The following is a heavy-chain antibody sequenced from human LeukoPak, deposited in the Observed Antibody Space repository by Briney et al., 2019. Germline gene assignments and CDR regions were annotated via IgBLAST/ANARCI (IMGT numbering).Heavy chain of an antibody. CDR3: AKGRPKYYYYMDV. J-gene: IGHJ6*03. Sequence: GGSLRLSCAASGFTFSSYWMSWVRQAPGKGLEWVANIKQDGSEKYYADSVKGRFTISRDNSKNTLYLQMNSLRAEDTAVYYCAKGRPKYYYYMDVWGKGTTVTVSS. V-gene: IGHV3-7*01. CDR1: GFTFSSYW. CDR2: IKQDGSEK.